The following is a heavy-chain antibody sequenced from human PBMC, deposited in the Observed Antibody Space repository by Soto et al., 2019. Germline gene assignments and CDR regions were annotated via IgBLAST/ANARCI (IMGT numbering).Heavy chain of an antibody. CDR2: IYYSGST. CDR1: GGSISSYY. Sequence: PSETLSLTCTVSGGSISSYYWSWIRQPPGKGLEWIGYIYYSGSTNYNPSLKSRVTIPVDTSKNQFSLKLSSVTAADTAVYYCARSTRGSSWYTYWGQGTLVTVSS. CDR3: ARSTRGSSWYTY. D-gene: IGHD6-13*01. J-gene: IGHJ4*02. V-gene: IGHV4-59*01.